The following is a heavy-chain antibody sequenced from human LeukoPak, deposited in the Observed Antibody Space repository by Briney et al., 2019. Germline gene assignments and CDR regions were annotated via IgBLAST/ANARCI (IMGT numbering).Heavy chain of an antibody. V-gene: IGHV3-66*01. CDR2: LYSGGTA. J-gene: IGHJ6*02. D-gene: IGHD1-26*01. Sequence: GGSLRLSWAASGFIVNGKQMSWVRQAPGKGLEWVSGLYSGGTAYYADSMKGRFTISRDNSKNTLYLQMNTLRAEDTALYYCARGRAGGSTTYNMDVWGQGTTVTVSS. CDR3: ARGRAGGSTTYNMDV. CDR1: GFIVNGKQ.